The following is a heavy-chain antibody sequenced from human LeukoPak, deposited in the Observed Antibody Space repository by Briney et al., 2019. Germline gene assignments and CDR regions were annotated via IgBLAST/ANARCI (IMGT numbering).Heavy chain of an antibody. J-gene: IGHJ6*02. V-gene: IGHV4-4*07. CDR2: IYTSGST. D-gene: IGHD6-19*01. CDR3: ARLYSSGWLVPDLIDYYYGMDV. CDR1: GGSISSYY. Sequence: PSETLSLTCTVSGGSISSYYWSWIRQPAGKGLEWIGRIYTSGSTNYNPSLKSRVTMSVDTSKNQFSLKLSSVTAADTAVYYCARLYSSGWLVPDLIDYYYGMDVWGQGTTVTVSS.